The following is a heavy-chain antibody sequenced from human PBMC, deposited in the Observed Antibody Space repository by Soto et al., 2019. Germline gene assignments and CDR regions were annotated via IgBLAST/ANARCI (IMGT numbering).Heavy chain of an antibody. CDR2: ISGGGTTT. CDR1: GFRFSDHY. J-gene: IGHJ4*02. V-gene: IGHV3-11*01. D-gene: IGHD3-10*01. CDR3: AGDPYYYGSAF. Sequence: PGGSLRLFCAASGFRFSDHYMTWIRQAPGKGLEWVSKISGGGTTTHYADSVKGRFTVSRDNAKNSLYLQMNSLRAEDTAVYYCAGDPYYYGSAFWGQGTLVTVSS.